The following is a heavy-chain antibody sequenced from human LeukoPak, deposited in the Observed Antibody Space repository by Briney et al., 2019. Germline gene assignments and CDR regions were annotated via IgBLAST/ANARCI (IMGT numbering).Heavy chain of an antibody. V-gene: IGHV4-39*07. CDR1: GGSITSSSYY. D-gene: IGHD5-12*01. CDR2: IYYSGTT. J-gene: IGHJ4*02. CDR3: ARGPSGYHNT. Sequence: SETLSLTCTVSGGSITSSSYYWGWIRQPPGKGLEWIGSIYYSGTTHYNPSLKSRVTISTDTSKNQFSLKLSSVTAEDTAVYYCARGPSGYHNTGGQGTLVTVSS.